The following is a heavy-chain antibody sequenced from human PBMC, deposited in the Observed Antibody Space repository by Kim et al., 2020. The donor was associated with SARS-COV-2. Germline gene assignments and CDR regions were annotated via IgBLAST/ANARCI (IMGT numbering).Heavy chain of an antibody. Sequence: SQTLSLTCAISGDSVSSNSAAWNWIRQSPSRGLEWLGRTYYRSKWYNDYAVSVKSRITINPDTSKNQFSLQLNSVTPEDTAVYYCARDPALRKYSSGWLGAYWYFDLWGRGTLVTVSS. CDR1: GDSVSSNSAA. CDR3: ARDPALRKYSSGWLGAYWYFDL. CDR2: TYYRSKWYN. V-gene: IGHV6-1*01. J-gene: IGHJ2*01. D-gene: IGHD6-19*01.